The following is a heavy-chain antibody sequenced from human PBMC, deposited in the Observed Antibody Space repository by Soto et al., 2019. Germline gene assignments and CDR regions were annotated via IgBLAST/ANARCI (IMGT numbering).Heavy chain of an antibody. CDR3: AKSGIMIVVANSHLDY. Sequence: GGSLRLSCAASGFTFSSYAMSWVRQAPGKGLEWVSAISGSGGSTYYADSVKGRFTISRDNSKNTLYLQMNSLRAEDTAVYYCAKSGIMIVVANSHLDYWGQGTLVTVSS. J-gene: IGHJ4*02. CDR1: GFTFSSYA. V-gene: IGHV3-23*01. D-gene: IGHD3-22*01. CDR2: ISGSGGST.